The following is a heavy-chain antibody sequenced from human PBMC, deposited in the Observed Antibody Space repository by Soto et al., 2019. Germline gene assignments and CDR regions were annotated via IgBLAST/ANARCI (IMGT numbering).Heavy chain of an antibody. CDR3: ARGRSSYYYDSCGVSGFHYYQYLMYV. D-gene: IGHD3-22*01. V-gene: IGHV1-2*04. J-gene: IGHJ6*02. CDR2: INPNSGGT. Sequence: ASVKVSCKASGYTFTGYYMHWVRQAPGQGLEWMGWINPNSGGTNYAQKFQGWVTMTRDTSISTAYMELSRLRSDDTAVYYCARGRSSYYYDSCGVSGFHYYQYLMYVSAQGTSDIVS. CDR1: GYTFTGYY.